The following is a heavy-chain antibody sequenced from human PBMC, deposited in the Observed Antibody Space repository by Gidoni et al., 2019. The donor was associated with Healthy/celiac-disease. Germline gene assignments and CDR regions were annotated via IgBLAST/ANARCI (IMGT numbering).Heavy chain of an antibody. CDR2: IWYDGSNK. CDR1: GFTFSSYG. CDR3: AREGGPGRSYYYGMDV. D-gene: IGHD3-16*01. V-gene: IGHV3-33*01. Sequence: QVQLVESGGGVVQPGRSLRLSCAASGFTFSSYGMHWVRQAPGKGLEWVAVIWYDGSNKYYADSVKGRFTISRDNSKNTLYLQMNSLRAEDTAVYYCAREGGPGRSYYYGMDVWGQGTTVTVSS. J-gene: IGHJ6*02.